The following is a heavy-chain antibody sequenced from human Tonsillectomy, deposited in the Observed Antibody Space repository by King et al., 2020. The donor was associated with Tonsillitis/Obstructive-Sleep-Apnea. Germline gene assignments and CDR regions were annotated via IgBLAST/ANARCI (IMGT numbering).Heavy chain of an antibody. V-gene: IGHV3-30-3*01. CDR2: ISYDGSNE. CDR1: GFTFSSYA. CDR3: AAVYCSTTNCPLGVDT. J-gene: IGHJ5*02. Sequence: VQLVESGGGVVQPGRSLRLSCAASGFTFSSYAMHWVRQAPGKGLEWVAVISYDGSNEDYADSVKGRVTISRENSKNTLYLQMNSLRAEDTAVYYCAAVYCSTTNCPLGVDTWGQGTLVTVSS. D-gene: IGHD2-2*01.